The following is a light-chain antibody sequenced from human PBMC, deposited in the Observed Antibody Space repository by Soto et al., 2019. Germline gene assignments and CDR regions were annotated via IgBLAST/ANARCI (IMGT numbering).Light chain of an antibody. CDR1: SSDIGAYNY. J-gene: IGLJ3*02. Sequence: QSVLTQPASVSGSPGQSITISCTGTSSDIGAYNYVSWYQQHPGKAPKVIIFEVSNRPSGVSNRFSGSKSGNTASLTISGLPPEDDADYHCSSYTGGNTYWIFGGGTKVTVL. CDR2: EVS. CDR3: SSYTGGNTYWI. V-gene: IGLV2-14*01.